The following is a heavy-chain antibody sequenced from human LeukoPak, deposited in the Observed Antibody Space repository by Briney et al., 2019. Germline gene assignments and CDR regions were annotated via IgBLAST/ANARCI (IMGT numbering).Heavy chain of an antibody. D-gene: IGHD6-25*01. CDR3: ARGVPEGIAAQQGAFDI. V-gene: IGHV4-59*04. CDR1: GGSISGYY. Sequence: SSETLSLTCTVSGGSISGYYWSWVRQPPGKGLEWIGYIYHSGSTYYNPSLKSRVTISVDRSKNQFSLKLSSVTPEDTAVYYCARGVPEGIAAQQGAFDIWGQGTMVTVSS. J-gene: IGHJ3*02. CDR2: IYHSGST.